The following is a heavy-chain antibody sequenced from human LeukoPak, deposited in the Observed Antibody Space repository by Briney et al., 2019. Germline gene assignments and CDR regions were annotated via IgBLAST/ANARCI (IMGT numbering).Heavy chain of an antibody. CDR2: INPNSGGT. CDR1: GYTFTGYY. Sequence: ASVKVSCKASGYTFTGYYMHWVRQAPGQGLEWMGWINPNSGGTNYAQKFQGRVTMTRDTSISTAYMELSRLRSDDTAVYYCARDRGGSYFWLDPWGQGTLVTVSS. CDR3: ARDRGGSYFWLDP. J-gene: IGHJ5*02. D-gene: IGHD1-26*01. V-gene: IGHV1-2*02.